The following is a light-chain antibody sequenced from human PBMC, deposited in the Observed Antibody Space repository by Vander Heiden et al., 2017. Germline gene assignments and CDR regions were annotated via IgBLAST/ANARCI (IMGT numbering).Light chain of an antibody. V-gene: IGKV1-39*01. J-gene: IGKJ4*01. Sequence: DIQMTQSPSSLSAPVGDRVTITCRASQSISSYLNWYQQKPGKAPKLLIYAASSLQRGVPSRFSGSGSGTDFTLTISSLQPEDFATYYCQQSYSTLALTFGGGTKVEIK. CDR2: AAS. CDR1: QSISSY. CDR3: QQSYSTLALT.